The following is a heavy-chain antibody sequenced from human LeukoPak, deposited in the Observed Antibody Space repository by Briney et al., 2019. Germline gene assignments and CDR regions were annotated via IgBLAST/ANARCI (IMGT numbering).Heavy chain of an antibody. CDR1: GGSISSHY. CDR3: ARRDYGSGSYPFDY. D-gene: IGHD3-10*01. CDR2: IYYSGST. V-gene: IGHV4-59*08. J-gene: IGHJ4*02. Sequence: SETLSLTCTVSGGSISSHYWSWIRLPPGKGLEWIGSIYYSGSTNYNPSLKSRVTISLDTSKNQFSLKLSSVTAADMAVYYCARRDYGSGSYPFDYWGQGILVTVSS.